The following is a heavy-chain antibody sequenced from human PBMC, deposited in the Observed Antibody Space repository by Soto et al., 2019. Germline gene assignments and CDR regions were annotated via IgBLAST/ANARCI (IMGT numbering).Heavy chain of an antibody. CDR1: GFSLSTSGMR. V-gene: IGHV2-70*04. CDR2: IDWDDDK. J-gene: IGHJ4*02. CDR3: ARMFHCSGGTCPFDY. Sequence: SGPTLVNPTQTLTLTCTFSGFSLSTSGMRVSLIGQPPGKALEWLARIDWDDDKFYNTSLKTRLTISKDSSKNQVVPTMTNMDPVDTATYYCARMFHCSGGTCPFDYWGQGALVTVYS. D-gene: IGHD2-15*01.